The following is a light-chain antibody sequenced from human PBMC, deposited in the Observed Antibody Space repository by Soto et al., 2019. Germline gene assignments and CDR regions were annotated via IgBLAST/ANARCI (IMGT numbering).Light chain of an antibody. CDR2: DVN. CDR1: SNDVGGYDY. V-gene: IGLV2-14*03. CDR3: SSYTSRATLV. Sequence: QSALTQPASVSGSPGQSITISCTGTSNDVGGYDYVTWYQHHPGKAPKLMIYDVNNRPSGISDRFSASKSGNTASLTISGVQAEDEDHYYCSSYTSRATLVFGGGTKLTVL. J-gene: IGLJ2*01.